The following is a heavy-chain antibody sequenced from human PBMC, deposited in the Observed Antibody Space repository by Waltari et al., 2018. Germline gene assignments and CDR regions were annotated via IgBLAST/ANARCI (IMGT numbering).Heavy chain of an antibody. V-gene: IGHV3-74*01. CDR1: GFPFSSHC. CDR2: INGDGSST. Sequence: EVQLEESGGGLVEPGGSLRLRCPAPGFPFSSHCIPVVRQAPGTGLWWVSRINGDGSSTSYADSVKGRFTISRDNAKNTLYLQMNSLRAEDTAVYYCSRDLQHGHFGRGRDYWGQGTLVTVSS. CDR3: SRDLQHGHFGRGRDY. D-gene: IGHD4-17*01. J-gene: IGHJ4*02.